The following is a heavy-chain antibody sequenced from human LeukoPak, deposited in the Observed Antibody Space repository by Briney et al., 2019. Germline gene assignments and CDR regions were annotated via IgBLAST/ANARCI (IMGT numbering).Heavy chain of an antibody. CDR3: TRGLGYGSGSYGYGMDV. Sequence: PGGSLRLSCTTSGFTFGDYTMSWVRQAPGKGLEWVGFFRGKAYGGTTEYAASVKGRFTISRDDSKSIAYLQMNSLKTEDTAVYYCTRGLGYGSGSYGYGMDVWGQGTTVTVSS. V-gene: IGHV3-49*04. CDR1: GFTFGDYT. CDR2: FRGKAYGGTT. D-gene: IGHD3-10*01. J-gene: IGHJ6*02.